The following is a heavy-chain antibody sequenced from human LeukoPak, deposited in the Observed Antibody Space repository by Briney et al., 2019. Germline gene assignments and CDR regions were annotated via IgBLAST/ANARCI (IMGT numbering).Heavy chain of an antibody. CDR3: ARMDRLSATPTTDWFDP. CDR1: GYTFTSYG. CDR2: MNPKNGAT. V-gene: IGHV1-8*01. Sequence: ASVKVFCKASGYTFTSYGINWVRQAPGQGLEWMGWMNPKNGATGYAQKFQGRVTMTRDTSIGTACMELSSLVSEDTAAYYCARMDRLSATPTTDWFDPWGQGTLVTVSS. J-gene: IGHJ5*02. D-gene: IGHD3-16*02.